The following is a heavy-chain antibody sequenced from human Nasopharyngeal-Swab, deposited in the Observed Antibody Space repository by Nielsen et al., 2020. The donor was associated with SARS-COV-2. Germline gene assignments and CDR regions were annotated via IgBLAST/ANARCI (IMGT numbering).Heavy chain of an antibody. CDR1: GFTFSSYS. Sequence: GESLKISCAASGFTFSSYSMNWVHQAPGKGLEWVSSISSSSSYIYYADSVKGRFTISRDNSKNTLYLQMNSLRAEDTAVYYCAKLPLPQSYSGSYHDYWGQGTLVTVSS. D-gene: IGHD1-26*01. V-gene: IGHV3-21*01. CDR3: AKLPLPQSYSGSYHDY. J-gene: IGHJ4*02. CDR2: ISSSSSYI.